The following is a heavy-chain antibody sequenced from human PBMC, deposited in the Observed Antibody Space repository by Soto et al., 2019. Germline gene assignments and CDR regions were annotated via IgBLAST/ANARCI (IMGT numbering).Heavy chain of an antibody. V-gene: IGHV4-59*08. Sequence: SETLSLTCTVSGGSISTYYWSWIRQPPGKGLEWIGYIYYSGSANYNPSLKSRVTISVDTSKNQFSLKLSSVTAADTAVYYCASTVTTSTFDHWGQGTLVTVS. CDR3: ASTVTTSTFDH. CDR1: GGSISTYY. CDR2: IYYSGSA. D-gene: IGHD4-17*01. J-gene: IGHJ4*02.